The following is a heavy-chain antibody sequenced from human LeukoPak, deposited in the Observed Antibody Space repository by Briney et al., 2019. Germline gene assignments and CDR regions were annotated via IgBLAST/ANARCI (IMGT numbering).Heavy chain of an antibody. D-gene: IGHD6-13*01. CDR2: INSDGSST. CDR3: ARGAEGIAATDSNFDY. J-gene: IGHJ4*02. V-gene: IGHV3-74*01. Sequence: PGGSLRLSCAASGFTFSSYWMHWVRQAPGKGLVWVSRINSDGSSTSYADSVKGRFTISRDSAKKSLYLQMNSLRVEDTAVCYCARGAEGIAATDSNFDYWGQGTVVTVSS. CDR1: GFTFSSYW.